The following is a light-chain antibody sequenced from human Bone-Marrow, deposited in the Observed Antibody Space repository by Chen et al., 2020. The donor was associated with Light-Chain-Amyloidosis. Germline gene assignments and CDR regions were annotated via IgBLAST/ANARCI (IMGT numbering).Light chain of an antibody. Sequence: DIQMTQSPSSLSASVGDRVTITCQSSQDITNYLNWYQQKPGKAPKLLIYDASNLETGVPSRFSGSGSGKDFTFSISSLQPEDIATYYCQQYDHLPPSFGQGTKLEIK. CDR2: DAS. CDR1: QDITNY. CDR3: QQYDHLPPS. V-gene: IGKV1-33*01. J-gene: IGKJ2*01.